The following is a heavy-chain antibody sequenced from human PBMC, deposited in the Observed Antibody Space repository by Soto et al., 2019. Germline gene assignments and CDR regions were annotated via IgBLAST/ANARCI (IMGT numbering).Heavy chain of an antibody. V-gene: IGHV3-20*04. CDR1: GFTFDDYG. CDR2: INWNGGST. J-gene: IGHJ4*02. Sequence: GGSLRLSCAASGFTFDDYGMSWVRQAPGKGLEWVSGINWNGGSTGYADSVKGRFTISRDNAKNSLYLQMNSLRAEDTALYYCARDPTKNYYDSSGYYDYWGQGTLVTVSS. CDR3: ARDPTKNYYDSSGYYDY. D-gene: IGHD3-22*01.